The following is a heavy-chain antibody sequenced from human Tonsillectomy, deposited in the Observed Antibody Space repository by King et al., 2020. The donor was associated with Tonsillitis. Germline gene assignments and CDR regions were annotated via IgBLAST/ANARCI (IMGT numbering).Heavy chain of an antibody. Sequence: QLVQSGVEVKKPGESLRISCKASGYSFTSHWITWVRQMPGKGLEWVGNIDPSDSLSNYNASFQGHVTISADTSINTAYLQWNSLKTSDTAIYYWARLAPGGPAAAWLSWFDPWGQGTLVFVSS. V-gene: IGHV5-10-1*03. D-gene: IGHD6-13*01. CDR2: IDPSDSLS. J-gene: IGHJ5*02. CDR1: GYSFTSHW. CDR3: ARLAPGGPAAAWLSWFDP.